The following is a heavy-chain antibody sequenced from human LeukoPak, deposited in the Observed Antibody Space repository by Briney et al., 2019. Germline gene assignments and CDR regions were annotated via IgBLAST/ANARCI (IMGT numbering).Heavy chain of an antibody. V-gene: IGHV3-23*01. CDR3: AKGAIAAAGMGGYFDY. CDR2: ISGSGDRT. D-gene: IGHD6-13*01. J-gene: IGHJ4*02. Sequence: GGSLRLSCAASGFTFSSYAMSWVRQVPGKGLEWVSGISGSGDRTSYADSVKGRFTISRDMSKNTLYLQMNSLRTEDTAVYYCAKGAIAAAGMGGYFDYWGQGTLVTVSS. CDR1: GFTFSSYA.